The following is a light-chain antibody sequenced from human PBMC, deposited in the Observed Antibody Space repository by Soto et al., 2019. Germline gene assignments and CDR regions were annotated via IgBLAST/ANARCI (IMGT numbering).Light chain of an antibody. V-gene: IGKV1-39*01. CDR3: QEYNDWPRGT. Sequence: DIQMTQSPSSLSASVGDRVTITCRASQSIGSYLNWYQQKPGKAPKVLIYAASSLQSGVPSRFSGSGSGTDFTLTISSLQPEDFVLYYCQEYNDWPRGTFGQGTKVEVK. CDR2: AAS. J-gene: IGKJ1*01. CDR1: QSIGSY.